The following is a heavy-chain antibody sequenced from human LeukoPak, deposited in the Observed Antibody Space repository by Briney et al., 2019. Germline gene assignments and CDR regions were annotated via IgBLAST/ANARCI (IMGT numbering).Heavy chain of an antibody. J-gene: IGHJ4*02. Sequence: GESLKISCRGSGYSFTSYWISWVRQMPGKGLEWMGIIYPGDSDTRYSPSFQGQVTISADKSISTAYLQWSSLKASDTAMYYCARTTWIQLWYPFDYWGQGTLVTVSS. CDR1: GYSFTSYW. CDR3: ARTTWIQLWYPFDY. CDR2: IYPGDSDT. V-gene: IGHV5-51*01. D-gene: IGHD5-18*01.